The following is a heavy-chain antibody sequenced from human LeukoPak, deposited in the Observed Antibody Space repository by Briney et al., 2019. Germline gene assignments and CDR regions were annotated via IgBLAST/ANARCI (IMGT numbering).Heavy chain of an antibody. J-gene: IGHJ5*02. CDR3: ARGGTTVTPGLLWFDP. V-gene: IGHV4-59*11. CDR2: IYYSGST. CDR1: GGSISSHY. Sequence: SETLSLTCSVSGGSISSHYWSWIRQPPGKGLEWIGYIYYSGSTKYNPSLKSRVAISVDTSKNQFSLKLSSVTAADTAVYYCARGGTTVTPGLLWFDPWGQGTLVTVSS. D-gene: IGHD4-17*01.